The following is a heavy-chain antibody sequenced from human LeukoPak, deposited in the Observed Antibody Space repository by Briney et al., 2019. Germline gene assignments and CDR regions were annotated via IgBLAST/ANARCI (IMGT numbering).Heavy chain of an antibody. CDR3: TGSPRYCSGGSCSDILDY. V-gene: IGHV3-73*01. D-gene: IGHD2-15*01. J-gene: IGHJ4*02. CDR1: GFTFSASA. CDR2: IRSKANSYAT. Sequence: GGSLGLSCAASGFTFSASAMHWVRQASGKGLEWVGRIRSKANSYATAYAASVKGRFTISRDDSKNTAYLQMNSLKTEDTAVYYCTGSPRYCSGGSCSDILDYWGQGTLVTVSS.